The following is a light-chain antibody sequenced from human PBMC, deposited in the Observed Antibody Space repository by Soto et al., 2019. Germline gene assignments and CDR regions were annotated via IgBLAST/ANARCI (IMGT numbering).Light chain of an antibody. V-gene: IGLV2-11*01. CDR3: CSYAGDYSLV. CDR1: SSDVGGYNS. Sequence: QSALTQPRSVSGSPGQSVTISCTGTSSDVGGYNSVSWYQQHPGKAPKVMIYDVTKRPSGVPNRFSGSKYGNTASLTISDLQAEDEADYYCCSYAGDYSLVFGGGTKLTVL. J-gene: IGLJ2*01. CDR2: DVT.